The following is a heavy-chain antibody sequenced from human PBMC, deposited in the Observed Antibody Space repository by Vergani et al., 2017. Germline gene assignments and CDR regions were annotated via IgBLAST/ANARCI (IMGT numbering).Heavy chain of an antibody. J-gene: IGHJ4*01. D-gene: IGHD3-22*01. CDR3: ARLYGRDSSGSKYFDY. Sequence: EVQLVQSGAEVKKPGESLKISCQISGYSFTNYWIGWVRQMPGKGLEWMGIIHPADSDTRYSPSFQGQVPISVDKSISTAYLQRSSLRASDSAMYYCARLYGRDSSGSKYFDYRGQGTLGTVSS. V-gene: IGHV5-51*01. CDR1: GYSFTNYW. CDR2: IHPADSDT.